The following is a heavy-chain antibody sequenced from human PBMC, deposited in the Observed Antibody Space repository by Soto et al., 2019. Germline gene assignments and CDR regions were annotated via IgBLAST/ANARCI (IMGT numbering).Heavy chain of an antibody. CDR3: ARPGYCSGGSCPYGMDV. CDR1: GYTFTSYD. V-gene: IGHV1-8*01. CDR2: MNPNSGNT. J-gene: IGHJ6*02. Sequence: ASVKVSCKASGYTFTSYDINWVRQATGQGLEWMGWMNPNSGNTGYAQKFQGRVTMTRNTSISTAYMELSSLRSEDTAVYYCARPGYCSGGSCPYGMDVWGQGTTVTVS. D-gene: IGHD2-15*01.